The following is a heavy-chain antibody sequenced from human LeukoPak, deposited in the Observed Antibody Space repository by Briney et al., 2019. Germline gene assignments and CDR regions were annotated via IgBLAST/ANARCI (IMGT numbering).Heavy chain of an antibody. CDR1: GGSISSYY. Sequence: SETLSLTCTVSGGSISSYYWSRIRQPAGKGLEWIGRIYTSGSTNYNPSLKSRVTMSVDTSKNQFSLKLSSVTAADTAVYYCTRDTPYSSSWWFDPWGQGTLVTVSS. CDR3: TRDTPYSSSWWFDP. CDR2: IYTSGST. V-gene: IGHV4-4*07. J-gene: IGHJ5*02. D-gene: IGHD6-6*01.